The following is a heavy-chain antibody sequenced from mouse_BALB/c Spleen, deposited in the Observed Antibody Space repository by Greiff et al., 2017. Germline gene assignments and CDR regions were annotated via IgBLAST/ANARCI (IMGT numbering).Heavy chain of an antibody. D-gene: IGHD2-4*01. V-gene: IGHV5-17*02. CDR2: ISSGSSTI. Sequence: EVQVVESGGGLVQPGGSRKLSCAASGFTFSSFGMHWVRQAPEKGLEWVAYISSGSSTIYYADTVTGRFTISRDNPKNTLFLQMTSLRSEDTAMYYCARSETMIPYAMDYWGQGTSVTVSS. CDR1: GFTFSSFG. CDR3: ARSETMIPYAMDY. J-gene: IGHJ4*01.